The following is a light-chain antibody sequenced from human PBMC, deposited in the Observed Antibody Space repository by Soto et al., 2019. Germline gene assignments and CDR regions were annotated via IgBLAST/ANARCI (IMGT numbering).Light chain of an antibody. V-gene: IGLV2-14*01. CDR1: RSDVGGYNS. CDR3: SSYTSSSTFWV. CDR2: DVS. J-gene: IGLJ3*02. Sequence: QSALTQPASVSGSPGQSITISCTGTRSDVGGYNSVSWYQQHPGKAPKLMIYDVSNRPSGVSNRFSGSKSGNTASLTISGLQADDEADYYCSSYTSSSTFWVFGGGTKLTVL.